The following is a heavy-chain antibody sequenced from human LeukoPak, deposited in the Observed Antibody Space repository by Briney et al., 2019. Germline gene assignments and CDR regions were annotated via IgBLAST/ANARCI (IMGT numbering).Heavy chain of an antibody. CDR1: GGTFSSYA. J-gene: IGHJ4*02. CDR2: IIPIFGTA. D-gene: IGHD3-22*01. CDR3: ARDAYYYDSSGAPPHFDY. Sequence: SVKVSCKASGGTFSSYAISWVRQAPGQGLEWMGGIIPIFGTANYAQKFQGRVTITTDESTSTAYMELGSLRSEDTAVYYCARDAYYYDSSGAPPHFDYWGQGTLVTVSS. V-gene: IGHV1-69*05.